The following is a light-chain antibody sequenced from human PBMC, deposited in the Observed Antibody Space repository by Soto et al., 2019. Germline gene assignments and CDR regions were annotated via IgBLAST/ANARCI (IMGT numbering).Light chain of an antibody. CDR3: CSDAGSSSYV. V-gene: IGLV2-23*02. CDR2: EVT. Sequence: QSVLTQPAPVSGSLGQSITISCTRPSSDVWSFNFVSWYQQHPDKAPQVLIYEVTKRPPGVSNRFSGSKSGNTASLTISGLQADDEADYYCCSDAGSSSYVFGTGTKVTV. CDR1: SSDVWSFNF. J-gene: IGLJ1*01.